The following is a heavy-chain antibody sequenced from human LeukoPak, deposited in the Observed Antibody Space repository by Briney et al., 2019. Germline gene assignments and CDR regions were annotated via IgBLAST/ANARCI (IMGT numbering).Heavy chain of an antibody. Sequence: GASLKISCKASGYRFTIDYIGWVRQMPGKGLEWMRIIYPDDSETNYSPSFQGQVSMSVDKSITTAYLQWSSLKASDTAIYYCARQAYGSHFDAFDIWGKGTMVTVSS. D-gene: IGHD3-22*01. J-gene: IGHJ3*02. CDR3: ARQAYGSHFDAFDI. CDR1: GYRFTIDY. CDR2: IYPDDSET. V-gene: IGHV5-51*01.